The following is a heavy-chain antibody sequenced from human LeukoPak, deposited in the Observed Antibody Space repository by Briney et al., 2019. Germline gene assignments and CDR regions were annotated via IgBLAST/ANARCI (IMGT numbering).Heavy chain of an antibody. V-gene: IGHV3-23*01. J-gene: IGHJ4*02. CDR1: GFTFSSYA. CDR2: VSGGVSDVSGSGAST. Sequence: GGSLRLSCAASGFTFSSYAMSWVRQAPGKGLEWVSAVSGGVSDVSGSGASTYYADSVEGRFTISRDNSKNTLYLQMNSLRAEDTAVYYCAGRIRAHGGSFVFDYWGQGTLVTVSS. D-gene: IGHD1-26*01. CDR3: AGRIRAHGGSFVFDY.